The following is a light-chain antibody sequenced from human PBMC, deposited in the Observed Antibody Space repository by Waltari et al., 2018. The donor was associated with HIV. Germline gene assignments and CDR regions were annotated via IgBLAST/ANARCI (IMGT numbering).Light chain of an antibody. CDR2: LGS. Sequence: IVLTQSPLSLPVTPGESASISCKSIQSLLHSNGYNYLDWYLQKPGQSPQLLIYLGSDRASGVPDRFSGSGSGTYFTLKISRVEPEDVGVYYCMQVLQAPLTFGGGTQLEI. J-gene: IGKJ4*02. V-gene: IGKV2-28*01. CDR1: QSLLHSNGYNY. CDR3: MQVLQAPLT.